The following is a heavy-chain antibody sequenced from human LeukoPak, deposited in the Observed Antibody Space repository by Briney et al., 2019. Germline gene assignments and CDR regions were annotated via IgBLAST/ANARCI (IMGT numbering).Heavy chain of an antibody. V-gene: IGHV3-23*01. J-gene: IGHJ4*02. CDR2: ISGSDSSA. D-gene: IGHD2-8*01. CDR3: AKDPYCTSLRCHYYFDY. Sequence: GGSLRLSCAASGFTFTSSAMSWVRQVPGKGLEWVSTISGSDSSASYADSVKGRFTISRDSSENTLYLQMNSLRAEDTAVYYCAKDPYCTSLRCHYYFDYWGQGTLVTVSS. CDR1: GFTFTSSA.